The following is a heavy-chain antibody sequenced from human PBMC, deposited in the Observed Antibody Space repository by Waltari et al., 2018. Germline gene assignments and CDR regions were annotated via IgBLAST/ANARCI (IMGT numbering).Heavy chain of an antibody. CDR3: ARSGITIFGVVITPFDY. V-gene: IGHV4-34*01. J-gene: IGHJ4*02. Sequence: QVQLQQWGAGLLKPSETLSLTCAVYGGSFSGYYWSWIRQPPGKGLEWIGEINHSGSTNYNPARTSRVTISVDTSKNQFSLKLSSVTAADTAVYYCARSGITIFGVVITPFDYWGQGTLVTVSS. D-gene: IGHD3-3*01. CDR2: INHSGST. CDR1: GGSFSGYY.